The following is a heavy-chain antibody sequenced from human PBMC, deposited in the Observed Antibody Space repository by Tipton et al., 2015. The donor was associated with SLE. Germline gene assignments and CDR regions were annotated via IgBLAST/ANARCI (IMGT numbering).Heavy chain of an antibody. Sequence: SLRLSCAASGFTFSSYSMNWVRQAPGKGLEWVSSISSSSSYIYYADSVKGRFTISRDNAKNSLYLQMNSLRAEDTAVYYCARVGRGVGAFGFYDAFDIWGQGTMVTVSS. D-gene: IGHD1-26*01. J-gene: IGHJ3*02. CDR2: ISSSSSYI. V-gene: IGHV3-21*01. CDR1: GFTFSSYS. CDR3: ARVGRGVGAFGFYDAFDI.